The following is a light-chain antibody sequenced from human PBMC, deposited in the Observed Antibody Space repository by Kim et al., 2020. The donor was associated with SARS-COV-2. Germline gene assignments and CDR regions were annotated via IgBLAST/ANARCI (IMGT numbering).Light chain of an antibody. CDR1: ESGSSS. V-gene: IGKV3-11*01. J-gene: IGKJ4*01. Sequence: SLYQAERAALACRASESGSSSLAWYRQKPGQVPRLLIYHVSNRATGIPARFSGSGSGTDFTLTISSLEPEDFAVYYCQQRRNWPLTFGGGTKVEIK. CDR3: QQRRNWPLT. CDR2: HVS.